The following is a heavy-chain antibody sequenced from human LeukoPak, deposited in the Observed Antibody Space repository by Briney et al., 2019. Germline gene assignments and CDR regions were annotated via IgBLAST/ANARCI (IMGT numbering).Heavy chain of an antibody. Sequence: GGSLRLSCAASGFTFTTYWMTWVRQAPGKGLEWVANINQDGTEKYYVDSVKGRFTISRDNAKNSLYLQMNSLRAEDTAVYYCAREMGSWFDPWGQGTLVTVSS. CDR3: AREMGSWFDP. V-gene: IGHV3-7*01. CDR1: GFTFTTYW. D-gene: IGHD2-8*01. CDR2: INQDGTEK. J-gene: IGHJ5*02.